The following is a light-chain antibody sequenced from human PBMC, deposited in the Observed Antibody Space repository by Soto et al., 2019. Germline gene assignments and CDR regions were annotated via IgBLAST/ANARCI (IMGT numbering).Light chain of an antibody. Sequence: QSVLTQPPSASGTPGQRVTISCSGSSSNIESNYVYWYQQLPGTAPRLLIYRNNQRPSGVPDRFSGSKSGTSASLAISALRSEDEADYYCTVWDDSLSGRLFGGGTKVTVL. CDR3: TVWDDSLSGRL. CDR1: SSNIESNY. CDR2: RNN. J-gene: IGLJ2*01. V-gene: IGLV1-47*01.